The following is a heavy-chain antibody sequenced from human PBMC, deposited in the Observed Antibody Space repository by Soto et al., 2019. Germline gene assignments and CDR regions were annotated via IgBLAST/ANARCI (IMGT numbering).Heavy chain of an antibody. CDR1: GGSISSGPYS. Sequence: PSETLSLTCTVSGGSISSGPYSWCWNRQPPGEGLEWIGFFYYSESTYCNPSLKSRVTISVDTSKNQFSLNLSSVTAADSAVYYCAGQPTAGSFYDLGPYYYYYGMDVWGQGTTVTVSS. D-gene: IGHD3-16*01. J-gene: IGHJ6*02. CDR2: FYYSEST. V-gene: IGHV4-39*01. CDR3: AGQPTAGSFYDLGPYYYYYGMDV.